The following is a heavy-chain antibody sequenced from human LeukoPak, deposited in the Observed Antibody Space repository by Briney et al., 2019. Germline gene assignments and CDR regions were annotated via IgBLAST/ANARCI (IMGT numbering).Heavy chain of an antibody. Sequence: GSSVKVSCTASGGTFSTYSISWVRQAPGQGLEWMGGIIPIFGATNYAQKFQGRVTMTRDTSISTAYMELSGLTSDDTAVYYCARPYCSGGSCHDYFDYWGQGTLVTVSS. CDR1: GGTFSTYS. CDR3: ARPYCSGGSCHDYFDY. V-gene: IGHV1-69*05. D-gene: IGHD2-15*01. CDR2: IIPIFGAT. J-gene: IGHJ4*02.